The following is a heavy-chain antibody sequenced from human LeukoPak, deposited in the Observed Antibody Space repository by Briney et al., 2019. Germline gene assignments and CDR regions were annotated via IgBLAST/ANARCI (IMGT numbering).Heavy chain of an antibody. J-gene: IGHJ4*02. Sequence: GGSLRLSCAASGFTFSSHWMIWVRQGPGKGLEWVASLKHDGGERYYVDSVKGRFTISRDSAANSLSLEMNSLRGQDTAMYYCARVGDWYYFDRWGRGTLVTVSS. CDR3: ARVGDWYYFDR. D-gene: IGHD3/OR15-3a*01. CDR2: LKHDGGER. V-gene: IGHV3-7*01. CDR1: GFTFSSHW.